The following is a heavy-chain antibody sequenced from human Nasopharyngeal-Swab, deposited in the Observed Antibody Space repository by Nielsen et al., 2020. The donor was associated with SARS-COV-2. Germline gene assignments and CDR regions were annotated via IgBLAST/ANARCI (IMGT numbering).Heavy chain of an antibody. D-gene: IGHD2-2*01. CDR2: INWNGGST. V-gene: IGHV3-20*01. CDR3: ARDTGYCSSTSCYDWFDP. Sequence: GGSLRLSCAASGFTFDDYGMSWVRQAPGKGLEWVSGINWNGGSTGYADFVKGRFTISRDNAKNSLYLQMNSLRAEDTALYHCARDTGYCSSTSCYDWFDPWGQGTLVTVSS. CDR1: GFTFDDYG. J-gene: IGHJ5*02.